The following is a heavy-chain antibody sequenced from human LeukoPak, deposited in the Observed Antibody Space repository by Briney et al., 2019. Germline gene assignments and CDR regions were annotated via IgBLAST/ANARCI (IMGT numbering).Heavy chain of an antibody. V-gene: IGHV3-23*01. CDR3: AKDSVVVAGLVNYFDS. D-gene: IGHD6-19*01. Sequence: GGSLRLSCAASGFTFSSYGMHWVRQAPGKGLEWVSAISGSGDSTFYTDSVKGRFTISRDNSKNTLYLQMKSLRAEDTAVYYCAKDSVVVAGLVNYFDSWGQGTLVTVSS. J-gene: IGHJ4*02. CDR2: ISGSGDST. CDR1: GFTFSSYG.